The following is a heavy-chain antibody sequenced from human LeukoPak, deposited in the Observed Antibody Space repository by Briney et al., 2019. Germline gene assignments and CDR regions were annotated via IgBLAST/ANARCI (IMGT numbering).Heavy chain of an antibody. CDR3: ARGGYYYDSSGYPRY. V-gene: IGHV4-59*01. J-gene: IGHJ4*02. CDR2: IYYSGST. D-gene: IGHD3-22*01. Sequence: SETLSLTCTVSGGSISSYYWSWIRQPPGKGLEWIGYIYYSGSTNYNPSLKSRVTISVDTSKNQFSLKLSSVTAADTAVYYCARGGYYYDSSGYPRYWGQGTLVTVSS. CDR1: GGSISSYY.